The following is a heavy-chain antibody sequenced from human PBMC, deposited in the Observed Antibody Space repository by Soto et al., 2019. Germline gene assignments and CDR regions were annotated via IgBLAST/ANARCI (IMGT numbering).Heavy chain of an antibody. CDR3: AKVMSGSAYSSGPPGGYYYYYGMDV. J-gene: IGHJ6*02. Sequence: PGGSLRLSCAASGFTFSSYGMYWVRQAPGKGLEWVAVISYDGSNKYYADSVKGRFTISRGNSKNTLYLQMNSLRAEDTAVYYCAKVMSGSAYSSGPPGGYYYYYGMDVWGQGTTVTVSS. CDR2: ISYDGSNK. D-gene: IGHD6-19*01. V-gene: IGHV3-30*18. CDR1: GFTFSSYG.